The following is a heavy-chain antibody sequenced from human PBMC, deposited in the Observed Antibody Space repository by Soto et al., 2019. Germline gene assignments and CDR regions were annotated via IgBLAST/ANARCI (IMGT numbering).Heavy chain of an antibody. V-gene: IGHV1-69*13. Sequence: GASVKVSCKASGVTFNRQDMRGVRQAPGQGLEWMGGIIPMFGTPHYAEKFQDRVTIKADESTGTAYLELSSLTFEDTAVYYCATSEGRDRYSFDYWGPGTLVTVSS. CDR3: ATSEGRDRYSFDY. CDR2: IIPMFGTP. J-gene: IGHJ4*02. D-gene: IGHD5-18*01. CDR1: GVTFNRQD.